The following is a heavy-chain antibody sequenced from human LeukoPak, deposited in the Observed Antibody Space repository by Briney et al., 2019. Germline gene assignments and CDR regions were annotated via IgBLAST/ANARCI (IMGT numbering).Heavy chain of an antibody. D-gene: IGHD4-17*01. CDR2: NYCDEDK. CDR3: AHSPAPTVTRGLY. J-gene: IGHJ4*02. CDR1: GFSLSTSGVG. Sequence: SGPTLVKPTQTLTLTCTFSGFSLSTSGVGVGWIRQPPGKDVEWLGLNYCDEDKRYSPSLKSMLTITKDTSKNQVVLTMTTMHPVDTATYYCAHSPAPTVTRGLYWGQRTLVTVSS. V-gene: IGHV2-5*02.